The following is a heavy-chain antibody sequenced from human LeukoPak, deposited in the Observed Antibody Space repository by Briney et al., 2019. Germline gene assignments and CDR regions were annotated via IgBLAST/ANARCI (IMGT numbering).Heavy chain of an antibody. CDR3: ARNVPGAVADY. J-gene: IGHJ4*02. V-gene: IGHV4-59*01. CDR1: GGSISSDY. CDR2: IYYSGST. D-gene: IGHD6-19*01. Sequence: PSETLSLTCTVSGGSISSDYWSWIRQPPGKGLEWIGYIYYSGSTNYNPSLKSRVTISVDTSKNQFSLKLSSVTAADTAVYYCARNVPGAVADYWGQGTLVTVSS.